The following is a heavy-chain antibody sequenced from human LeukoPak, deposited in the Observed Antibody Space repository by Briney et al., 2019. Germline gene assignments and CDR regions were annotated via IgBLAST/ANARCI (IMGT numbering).Heavy chain of an antibody. J-gene: IGHJ4*02. D-gene: IGHD3-10*01. CDR2: ISSSGSTI. Sequence: GGSLRLSCAASGFTFSDYYMSWIRQAPGKGLEWVSYISSSGSTIYYADSVKGRFTISRDNSKNTLYLQMNSLRAEDTAVYYCANYGTMVWGVIITDYWGQGTLVTVSS. V-gene: IGHV3-11*01. CDR1: GFTFSDYY. CDR3: ANYGTMVWGVIITDY.